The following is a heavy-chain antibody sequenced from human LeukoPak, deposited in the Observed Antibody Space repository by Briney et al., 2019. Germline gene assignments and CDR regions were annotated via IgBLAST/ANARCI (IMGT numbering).Heavy chain of an antibody. CDR1: GRSFSGYY. Sequence: TSETLSLTCAVYGRSFSGYYWSWIRQPPGKGLEWIGEINHSGSTNYNPSLKSRVTISVDTSKNQFSLKLSSVTAADTAVYYCAREKNYGDSYYFDYWGQGTLVTVSS. CDR3: AREKNYGDSYYFDY. V-gene: IGHV4-34*01. D-gene: IGHD4-17*01. J-gene: IGHJ4*02. CDR2: INHSGST.